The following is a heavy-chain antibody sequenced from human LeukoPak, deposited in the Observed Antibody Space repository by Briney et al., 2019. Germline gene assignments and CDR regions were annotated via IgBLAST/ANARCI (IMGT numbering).Heavy chain of an antibody. CDR2: MNPNSGNT. CDR3: ASARTYCGGDCYSGDAFDI. CDR1: GYTSTSYD. J-gene: IGHJ3*02. V-gene: IGHV1-8*01. Sequence: ASVKVSCKASGYTSTSYDINWVRQATGQGLEWMGWMNPNSGNTGYAQKFQGRVTMTRNTSISTAYMELSSLRSEDTAVYYCASARTYCGGDCYSGDAFDIWGQGTMVTVSS. D-gene: IGHD2-21*02.